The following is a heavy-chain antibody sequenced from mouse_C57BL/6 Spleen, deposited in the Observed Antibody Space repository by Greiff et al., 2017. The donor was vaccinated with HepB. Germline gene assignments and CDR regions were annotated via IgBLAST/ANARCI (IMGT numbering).Heavy chain of an antibody. CDR2: IDPSDSYT. V-gene: IGHV1-69*01. CDR1: GYTFTSYW. J-gene: IGHJ1*03. Sequence: QVQLKQPGAELVMPGASVKLSCKASGYTFTSYWMHWVKQRPGQGLEWIGEIDPSDSYTNYNQKFKGKSTLTVDKSSSTAYMQLSSLTSEDSAVYYCARGGDWYFDVWGTGTTVTVSS. CDR3: ARGGDWYFDV.